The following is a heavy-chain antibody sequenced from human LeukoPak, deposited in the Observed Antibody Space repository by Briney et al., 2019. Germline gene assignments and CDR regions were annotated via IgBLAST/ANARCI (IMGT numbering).Heavy chain of an antibody. V-gene: IGHV3-23*01. J-gene: IGHJ4*02. CDR1: GFTFSNAC. D-gene: IGHD2-15*01. Sequence: GGTLRLSCAASGFTFSNACMSWVRQAPGKGLEWVSGITASGDRTYYADSVQGRFTMSRDNSKNTVYLLMNSLRVDDTAVYYCARRDIVVIVSASDYWGQGTLVTVSS. CDR2: ITASGDRT. CDR3: ARRDIVVIVSASDY.